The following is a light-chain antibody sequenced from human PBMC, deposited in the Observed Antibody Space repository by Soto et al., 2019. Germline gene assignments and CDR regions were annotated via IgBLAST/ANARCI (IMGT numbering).Light chain of an antibody. V-gene: IGLV1-36*01. Sequence: QSVLTQPPSMSEAPRQRVTISCSGSSFNIGNNAVSWYQQFPGKAPRLLIYSDSLLSSGVSDRFSGSKSGTSASLAISGLQSEDEADYYCAAWDDSLNAVIFGGGTKLTV. CDR3: AAWDDSLNAVI. J-gene: IGLJ2*01. CDR2: SDS. CDR1: SFNIGNNA.